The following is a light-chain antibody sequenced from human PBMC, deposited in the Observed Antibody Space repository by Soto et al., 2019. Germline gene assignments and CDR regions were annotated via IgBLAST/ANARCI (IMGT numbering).Light chain of an antibody. CDR2: TTN. J-gene: IGLJ2*01. CDR1: RSNLGADSD. Sequence: QSALTQTPSVSGAPGQRVIISCTGTRSNLGADSDVHWYQQHPGAAPKLLISTTNNRASGVPDRFSGSKSGASASLAVTGLQAVDEADYYCQSYDNSLRGSVFGGGTKLTVL. V-gene: IGLV1-40*01. CDR3: QSYDNSLRGSV.